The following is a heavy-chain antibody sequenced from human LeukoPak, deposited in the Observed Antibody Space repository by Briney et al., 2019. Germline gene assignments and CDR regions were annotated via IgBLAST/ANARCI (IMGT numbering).Heavy chain of an antibody. J-gene: IGHJ3*02. V-gene: IGHV4-4*07. Sequence: SETLSLTSTVSGGSISSYYWSWIRQPAGKGLEWIGRIYTSGSTNYNPSLKSRVTMSVDTSKNQFSLKLSSVTAADTAVYYCARDASGYSSGWDAFDIWGQGTMVTVSS. CDR1: GGSISSYY. CDR3: ARDASGYSSGWDAFDI. D-gene: IGHD6-19*01. CDR2: IYTSGST.